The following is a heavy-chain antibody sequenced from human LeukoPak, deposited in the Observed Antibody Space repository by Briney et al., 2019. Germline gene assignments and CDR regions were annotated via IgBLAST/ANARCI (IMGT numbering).Heavy chain of an antibody. CDR2: IYYSGST. CDR1: GGSISGHY. Sequence: SETLSLTCTVSGGSISGHYWSWFRQPPGKGLEWIGYIYYSGSTNYSPSLKSRVTISVDTSKNQFSLKLSSVTAADTAVYYCARAQLQLWPDYYYYMDVWGKGTTVTVSS. D-gene: IGHD5-18*01. CDR3: ARAQLQLWPDYYYYMDV. V-gene: IGHV4-59*11. J-gene: IGHJ6*03.